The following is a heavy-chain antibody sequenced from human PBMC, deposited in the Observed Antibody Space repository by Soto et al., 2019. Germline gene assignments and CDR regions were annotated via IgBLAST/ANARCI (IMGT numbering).Heavy chain of an antibody. J-gene: IGHJ6*02. D-gene: IGHD2-15*01. Sequence: PGGSLRLSCAASGFTVSSNYMSWVRQAPGKGLEWVSVIYSGGSTYYADSVKGRFTISRHNSKNTLYLQMNSLRAEDTAVYYCASRYCSGGSCPGRYYYYGMDVWGQGTTVTVSS. CDR2: IYSGGST. V-gene: IGHV3-53*04. CDR3: ASRYCSGGSCPGRYYYYGMDV. CDR1: GFTVSSNY.